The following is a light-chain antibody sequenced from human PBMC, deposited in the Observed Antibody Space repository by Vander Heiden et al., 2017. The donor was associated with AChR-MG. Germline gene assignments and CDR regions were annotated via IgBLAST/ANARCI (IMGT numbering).Light chain of an antibody. CDR1: SSDVGSYDF. Sequence: QCALTDPPPACGSPGQSVTISCTGTSSDVGSYDFVSWYQQHPGTAPKLLIYEVCKRPSGVPDRFSGSKSGNTASLTVSGLQAEDEADYYCNSYASSSTQVFGSGTKVTVL. CDR3: NSYASSSTQV. J-gene: IGLJ1*01. CDR2: EVC. V-gene: IGLV2-8*01.